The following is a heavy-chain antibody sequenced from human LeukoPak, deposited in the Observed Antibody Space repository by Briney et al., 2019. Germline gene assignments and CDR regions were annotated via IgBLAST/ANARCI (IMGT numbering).Heavy chain of an antibody. Sequence: GGSLRLSCAASGFTFSDYYMSWIRQAPGKGLEWISYISSSSNYKNYADSVQGRFTISRDNAKSSLYLQMNGLRAVDTAVYYCARHGLYDSTDYWTFQHWGQGTLVTVSS. D-gene: IGHD3-22*01. J-gene: IGHJ1*01. CDR1: GFTFSDYY. V-gene: IGHV3-11*06. CDR2: ISSSSNYK. CDR3: ARHGLYDSTDYWTFQH.